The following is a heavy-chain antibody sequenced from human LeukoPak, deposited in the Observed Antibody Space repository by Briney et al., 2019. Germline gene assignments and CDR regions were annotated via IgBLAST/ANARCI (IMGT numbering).Heavy chain of an antibody. Sequence: PSETLSLTCTVSGGSISSYYWSWIRQSAGKGLEWIGRIYTSGSTSYNPSLKSRVTMSVDTSKNQFSLKLSSVTAADTAMYYCAREVTIFGVVTLDYWGQGTLVTVSS. J-gene: IGHJ4*02. V-gene: IGHV4-4*07. D-gene: IGHD3-3*01. CDR1: GGSISSYY. CDR3: AREVTIFGVVTLDY. CDR2: IYTSGST.